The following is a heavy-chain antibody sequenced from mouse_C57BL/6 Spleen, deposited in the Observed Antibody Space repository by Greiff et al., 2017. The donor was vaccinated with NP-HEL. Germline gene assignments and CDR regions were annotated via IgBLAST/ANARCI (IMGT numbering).Heavy chain of an antibody. CDR3: ARGGRPLFLWDFDV. Sequence: QVQLKQPGAELVMPGASVKLSCKASGYTFTSYWMHWVKQRPGQGLEWIGEIDPSDSYTNYNQKFKGKSTLTVDKSSRTAYMQLSSLTSEDSAVYYCARGGRPLFLWDFDVWGTGTTVTVSS. CDR2: IDPSDSYT. V-gene: IGHV1-69*01. J-gene: IGHJ1*03. D-gene: IGHD1-1*02. CDR1: GYTFTSYW.